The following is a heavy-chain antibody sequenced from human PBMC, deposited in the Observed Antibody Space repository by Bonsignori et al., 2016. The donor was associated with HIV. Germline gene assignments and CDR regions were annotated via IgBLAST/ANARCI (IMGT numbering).Heavy chain of an antibody. D-gene: IGHD6-13*01. V-gene: IGHV4-59*13. CDR3: ARYSSSWRVFDY. Sequence: WIRQPQGGTGVDWVYLLQWEHQLQPSLKSRVTISVDTSKNQFSLKLSSVTAADTAVYYCARYSSSWRVFDYWGQGTLVTVSS. CDR2: LLQWEH. J-gene: IGHJ4*02.